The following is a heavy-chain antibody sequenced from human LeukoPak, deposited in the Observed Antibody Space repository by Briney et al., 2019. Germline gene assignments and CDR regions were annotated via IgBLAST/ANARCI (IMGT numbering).Heavy chain of an antibody. Sequence: GGSLRLSCTVSGFSFPTYSMNWVRQAPGKGPEWVTSITATGAATYYADSVQGRFTVSRDNARDSMSLQMNSLRAGDTAVYYCTRGPPTGYSTSWNSYYFDYWGQGTLVTVSS. J-gene: IGHJ4*02. V-gene: IGHV3-21*01. CDR3: TRGPPTGYSTSWNSYYFDY. CDR2: ITATGAAT. CDR1: GFSFPTYS. D-gene: IGHD6-13*01.